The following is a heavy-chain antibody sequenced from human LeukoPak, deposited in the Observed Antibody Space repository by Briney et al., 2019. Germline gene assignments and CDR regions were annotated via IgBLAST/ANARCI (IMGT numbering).Heavy chain of an antibody. J-gene: IGHJ4*02. D-gene: IGHD6-13*01. Sequence: GGSLRLSCAASGFTSSSYAMSWVRQAPGKGLEWVSAISGSGGSTYYADSVKGRFTISRDNSKDTLYLQMNSLRAEDTAVYYCAKDHVSSSWMSYFDYWGQGTLVTVSS. CDR1: GFTSSSYA. V-gene: IGHV3-23*01. CDR2: ISGSGGST. CDR3: AKDHVSSSWMSYFDY.